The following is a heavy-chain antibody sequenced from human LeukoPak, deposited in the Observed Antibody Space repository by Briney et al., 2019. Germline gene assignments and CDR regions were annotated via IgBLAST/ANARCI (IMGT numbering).Heavy chain of an antibody. D-gene: IGHD6-13*01. CDR2: ISSSSSYI. Sequence: AGGSLRLSCAASGFTFSSYSMNWVRQAPGKGLEWVSSISSSSSYIYYADSVKGRFTISRDNAKNSLYLQMNSLRAEDTAVYYCARGVSSSSPLPFWGKGTTVTVSS. CDR3: ARGVSSSSPLPF. CDR1: GFTFSSYS. V-gene: IGHV3-21*01. J-gene: IGHJ6*04.